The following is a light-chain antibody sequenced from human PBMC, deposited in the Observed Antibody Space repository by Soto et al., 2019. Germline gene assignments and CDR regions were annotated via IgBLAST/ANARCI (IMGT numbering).Light chain of an antibody. J-gene: IGKJ4*01. V-gene: IGKV3-11*01. CDR1: ESVDFH. Sequence: PGKRATLSCRASESVDFHLAWYQQKPGQAPRLLIYDASVRATGTPARFSGSGSGTAFTLTISSLEPEDFAVYYCQQYNNWPSFGGGTKVDIK. CDR3: QQYNNWPS. CDR2: DAS.